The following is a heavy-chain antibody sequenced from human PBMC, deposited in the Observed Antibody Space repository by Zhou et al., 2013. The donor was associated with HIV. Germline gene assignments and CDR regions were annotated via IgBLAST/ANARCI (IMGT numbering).Heavy chain of an antibody. CDR3: ARERITEGVGHFDN. CDR2: FVPIFRIT. CDR1: GGTFNSFG. V-gene: IGHV1-69*05. D-gene: IGHD1-20*01. J-gene: IGHJ4*02. Sequence: QVQLVQSGAEVKKPGSSVKVSCKTPGGTFNSFGISWVRQAPGQGLEWMGGFVPIFRITNHAQKFQGRVTITTDESTSTAYMELSRLRSDDTAIYYCARERITEGVGHFDNWGQGTLVTVSS.